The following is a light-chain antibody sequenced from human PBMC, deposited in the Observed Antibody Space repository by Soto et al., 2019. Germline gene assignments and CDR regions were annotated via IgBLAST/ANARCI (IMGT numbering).Light chain of an antibody. CDR3: QQFGNSRLT. J-gene: IGKJ4*01. CDR1: QSVSSTY. Sequence: EIVLTQSPGTLSLSPGERATLSCRASQSVSSTYLAWYQQKPGQAPRLLIYDASRRATGIPDRFSGSGSGTDFTLTISRLEPEDFAMYYCQQFGNSRLTFGGGTKVDIK. CDR2: DAS. V-gene: IGKV3-20*01.